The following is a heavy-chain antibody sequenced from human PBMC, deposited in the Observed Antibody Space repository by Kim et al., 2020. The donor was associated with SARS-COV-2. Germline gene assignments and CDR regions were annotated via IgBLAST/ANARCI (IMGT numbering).Heavy chain of an antibody. J-gene: IGHJ4*02. Sequence: SETLSLTCAVYGGSFSGYQWSWIRQSPGKGLEWIGQINDSGSTNYNPSLNSRVTISVDTSKNQFSLKLTSVTAADTAVYYCARGVPGYWGQGTLVTVSS. V-gene: IGHV4-34*01. CDR1: GGSFSGYQ. CDR2: INDSGST. CDR3: ARGVPGY.